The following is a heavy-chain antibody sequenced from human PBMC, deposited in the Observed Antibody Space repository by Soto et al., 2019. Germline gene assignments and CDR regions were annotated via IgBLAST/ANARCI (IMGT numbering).Heavy chain of an antibody. CDR2: INHSGST. D-gene: IGHD3-10*01. J-gene: IGHJ4*02. Sequence: AETLSLTCAVYGGSFSGYSWLWVRQPPGKGLEWIVEINHSGSTNYNPSLKSRVTISVDTSKNQVSLKLSSVTAADTAVYYCARGVMRGYYGSGSYDYWGQGTLVTVSS. CDR3: ARGVMRGYYGSGSYDY. CDR1: GGSFSGYS. V-gene: IGHV4-34*01.